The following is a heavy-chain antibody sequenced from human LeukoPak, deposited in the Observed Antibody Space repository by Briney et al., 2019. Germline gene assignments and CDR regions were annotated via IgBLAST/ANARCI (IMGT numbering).Heavy chain of an antibody. V-gene: IGHV4-34*01. CDR1: GGSFSGYC. CDR3: ARGPPYYDILTGYYPNWFDP. J-gene: IGHJ5*02. D-gene: IGHD3-9*01. CDR2: INHSGST. Sequence: SETLSLTCAVYGGSFSGYCWSWVRHPPGKGPEWIGEINHSGSTNYNPSLKSRVTISVDTSKNQFSLKLSSVTAADTAVYYCARGPPYYDILTGYYPNWFDPWGQGTLVTVSS.